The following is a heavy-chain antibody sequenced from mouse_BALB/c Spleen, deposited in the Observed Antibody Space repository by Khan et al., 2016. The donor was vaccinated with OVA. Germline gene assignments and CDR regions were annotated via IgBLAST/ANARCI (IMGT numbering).Heavy chain of an antibody. CDR1: GFNINDYY. CDR2: IDPENSDT. Sequence: VQLQQSGAELVRPGALVKLSCKASGFNINDYYMHWVKQRPEQGLEWIGWIDPENSDTIYDPKFQGKASITADTSYNTVYLQLSSLTSEDTAVDYCARGTTATLAYWGQGTLVTVSA. J-gene: IGHJ3*01. D-gene: IGHD1-2*01. V-gene: IGHV14-1*02. CDR3: ARGTTATLAY.